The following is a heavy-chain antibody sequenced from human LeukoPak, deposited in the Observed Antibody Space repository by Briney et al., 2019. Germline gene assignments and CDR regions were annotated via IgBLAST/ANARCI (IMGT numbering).Heavy chain of an antibody. D-gene: IGHD1-26*01. CDR1: GFTFSRYW. Sequence: PGGSLRLSCAASGFTFSRYWMHWVRQAPGKGLVWVSRINSDGSSTRYGDSVKGRFTISRDNAKNTLYLQMNSLRAEDTAVYYCVKVAVGATFDYWGQGALVTVSS. J-gene: IGHJ4*02. CDR2: INSDGSST. CDR3: VKVAVGATFDY. V-gene: IGHV3-74*01.